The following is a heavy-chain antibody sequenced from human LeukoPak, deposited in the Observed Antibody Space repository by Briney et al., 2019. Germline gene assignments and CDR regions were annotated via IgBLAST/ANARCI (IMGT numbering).Heavy chain of an antibody. V-gene: IGHV4-34*01. CDR1: GGSFSGYY. D-gene: IGHD6-19*01. Sequence: SSETLSLTCAVYGGSFSGYYWSWVRQPPGKGLEWIGEINHSGSTNYNPSHKSRVTIIVDTSKKQFSLKLRSMTAADTAVYYCARASVAGLLSYWGQGTLVTVSS. CDR3: ARASVAGLLSY. CDR2: INHSGST. J-gene: IGHJ4*02.